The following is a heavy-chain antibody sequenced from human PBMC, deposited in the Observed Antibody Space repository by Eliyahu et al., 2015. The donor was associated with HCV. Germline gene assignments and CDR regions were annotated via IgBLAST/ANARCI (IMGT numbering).Heavy chain of an antibody. J-gene: IGHJ4*02. Sequence: INWVRQATGQGLEWMGWMNPNSGNTGYAQKFQGRVTMTRNTSISTAYMELSSLRSEDTAVYYCARGPPYYDILTGYYLPEFDYWGQGTLVTVSS. V-gene: IGHV1-8*01. CDR2: MNPNSGNT. CDR3: ARGPPYYDILTGYYLPEFDY. D-gene: IGHD3-9*01.